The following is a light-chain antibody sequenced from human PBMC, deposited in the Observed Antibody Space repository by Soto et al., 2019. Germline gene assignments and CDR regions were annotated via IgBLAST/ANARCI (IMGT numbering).Light chain of an antibody. CDR3: SSYTRSSTVV. CDR1: SSDVGGYNY. CDR2: DVS. J-gene: IGLJ2*01. Sequence: QSALTQPASVSGSPGQSITISCTGTSSDVGGYNYVSWYQQHPGKAPNLMIYDVSNRPSGVSSRFSGSKSGNTAALTISGLQAEDEADYYCSSYTRSSTVVFGGGTKLTVL. V-gene: IGLV2-14*01.